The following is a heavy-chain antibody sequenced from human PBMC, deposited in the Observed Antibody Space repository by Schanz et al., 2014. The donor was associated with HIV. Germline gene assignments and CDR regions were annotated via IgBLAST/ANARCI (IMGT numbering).Heavy chain of an antibody. CDR3: ARGRDGYNSVYFDY. V-gene: IGHV3-7*03. J-gene: IGHJ4*02. CDR1: GFTFNSYA. Sequence: EVQLLESGGGLLHPGGSLRLSCAASGFTFNSYAMNALSWVRQAPGRGLEWVANIKHNGDERFYLDSVKGRFTISRDTSTNTLYLQMSGLRAEDTAVYYCARGRDGYNSVYFDYWGQGTLVTVSS. D-gene: IGHD5-12*01. CDR2: IKHNGDER.